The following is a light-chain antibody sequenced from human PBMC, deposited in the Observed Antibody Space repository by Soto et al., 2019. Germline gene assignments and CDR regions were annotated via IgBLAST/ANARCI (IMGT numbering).Light chain of an antibody. Sequence: DIQLTQSPSFLSASVGDRVTITCRASQGIRDFLAWYQQKPGKAPKLLIYAASTSQTGVPTRFSGIASGTEFTLIISNLQPADFATYYCQQFNVYPLTFGGGTKVEIK. CDR1: QGIRDF. CDR3: QQFNVYPLT. J-gene: IGKJ4*01. V-gene: IGKV1-9*01. CDR2: AAS.